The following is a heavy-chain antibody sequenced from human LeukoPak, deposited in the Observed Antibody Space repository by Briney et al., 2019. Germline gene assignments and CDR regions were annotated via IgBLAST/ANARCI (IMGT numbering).Heavy chain of an antibody. Sequence: PSETLSLPCTVSDGSISRYYWSWIRQPPGKGLECIGYIYYSGSTNYNPSLKSRVTISVDTSKNQFSLKLSSVTAADTAVYYCARFAGYGYGPLDYWGQGTLVTVSS. D-gene: IGHD4-17*01. J-gene: IGHJ4*02. CDR3: ARFAGYGYGPLDY. CDR2: IYYSGST. V-gene: IGHV4-59*01. CDR1: DGSISRYY.